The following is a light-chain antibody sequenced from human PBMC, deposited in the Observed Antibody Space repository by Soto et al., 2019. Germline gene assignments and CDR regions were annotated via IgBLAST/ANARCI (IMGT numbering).Light chain of an antibody. V-gene: IGKV1-17*01. CDR2: DAS. J-gene: IGKJ1*01. CDR1: QGIRDD. Sequence: DIQMTQSPSSLSSSVGDRVTITCRASQGIRDDLAWYQQIPGKAPKRLIYDASTLQTGVPPRFRGNGSWTQFTLTISRLQPEDFATYYCLQHNTYPRTFGQGTKVEFK. CDR3: LQHNTYPRT.